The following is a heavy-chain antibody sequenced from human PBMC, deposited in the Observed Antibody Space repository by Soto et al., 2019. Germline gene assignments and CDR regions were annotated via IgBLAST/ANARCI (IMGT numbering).Heavy chain of an antibody. J-gene: IGHJ6*04. V-gene: IGHV4-34*01. Sequence: QVPLQQWGAGLLKPSETLSLTCAVYGGSFSGYYWSWIRQPPGKGLEWIGEINHSGSTNYNPSLKSRVTISVDTSKNQFSLKLSSVTAADTAVYYCARRGGGCVWGKGTTVTVSS. CDR3: ARRGGGCV. CDR2: INHSGST. CDR1: GGSFSGYY.